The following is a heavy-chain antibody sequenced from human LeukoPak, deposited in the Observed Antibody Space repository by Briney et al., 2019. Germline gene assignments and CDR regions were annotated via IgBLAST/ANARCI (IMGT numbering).Heavy chain of an antibody. V-gene: IGHV3-11*04. Sequence: PGGSLRLSCAASGFTFSDYYMSWIRQAPGKGLEWISYISSSGSTIYYADSVKGRFTISRDNAKNSLYLQMNSLRAEDTAVYYCAQIYTAGATTIDYWGQGTLLTVSS. CDR1: GFTFSDYY. CDR3: AQIYTAGATTIDY. J-gene: IGHJ4*02. CDR2: ISSSGSTI. D-gene: IGHD1-26*01.